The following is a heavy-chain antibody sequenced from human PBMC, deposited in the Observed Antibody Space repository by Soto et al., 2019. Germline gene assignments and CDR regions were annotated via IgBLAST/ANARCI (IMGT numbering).Heavy chain of an antibody. CDR2: IYYSGIT. V-gene: IGHV4-59*01. Sequence: QVQLQESGPGLVKPSETLSLTCTVSGGSISSYYWSWIRQPPGKGLEWIGYIYYSGITNYNPSLKSRVTISVDTSKNQFSLKLSSVTAADTVVYYCARYKSNYYYGMDVWGQGTTVTVS. J-gene: IGHJ6*02. CDR3: ARYKSNYYYGMDV. D-gene: IGHD1-20*01. CDR1: GGSISSYY.